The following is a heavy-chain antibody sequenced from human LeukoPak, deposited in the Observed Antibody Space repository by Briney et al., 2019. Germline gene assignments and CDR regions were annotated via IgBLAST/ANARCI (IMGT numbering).Heavy chain of an antibody. J-gene: IGHJ6*03. V-gene: IGHV4-4*07. CDR1: GGSISSYY. D-gene: IGHD3-22*01. Sequence: SETLSLICTVSGGSISSYYWRWIGKPAGKGLEWIGRIYTCGSTNYNPSLKSRVTMSVDTSKNQFSLKLSSVTAADTAVYYCARDGYYDSSGYWASSYYYYYMDVWGKGTTVTVSS. CDR3: ARDGYYDSSGYWASSYYYYYMDV. CDR2: IYTCGST.